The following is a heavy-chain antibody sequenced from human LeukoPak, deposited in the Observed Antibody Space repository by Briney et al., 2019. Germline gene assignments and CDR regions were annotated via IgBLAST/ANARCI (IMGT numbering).Heavy chain of an antibody. CDR2: ISYDGSNK. CDR3: ARAYCSGGSCYDGMDV. J-gene: IGHJ6*04. D-gene: IGHD2-15*01. Sequence: PGRSLRLSCAASGFTFSSYGMHWVRQAPGKGLEWVAVISYDGSNKYYADSVKGRFTISRDNSKNTLYLQMNSLRAEDTAVYYCARAYCSGGSCYDGMDVWGKGTTVTASS. V-gene: IGHV3-30*03. CDR1: GFTFSSYG.